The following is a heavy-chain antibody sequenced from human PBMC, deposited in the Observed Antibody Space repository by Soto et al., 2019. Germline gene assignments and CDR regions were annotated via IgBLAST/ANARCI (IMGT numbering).Heavy chain of an antibody. V-gene: IGHV1-69*01. CDR1: GGTCSSYA. CDR3: ARVDCSSTSCYSRVYYGMDV. CDR2: IIPIFGTA. J-gene: IGHJ6*02. D-gene: IGHD2-2*01. Sequence: QVQLVQSGAEVKKPGSSVKVSWKASGGTCSSYAISWVRQAPGQGLEWMGGIIPIFGTANYAQKFQGRVTITADESTSTAYMELSSLRSEDTAVYYCARVDCSSTSCYSRVYYGMDVWGQGTTVTASS.